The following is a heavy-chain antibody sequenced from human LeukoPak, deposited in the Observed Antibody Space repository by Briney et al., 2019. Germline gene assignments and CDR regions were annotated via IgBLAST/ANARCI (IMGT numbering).Heavy chain of an antibody. CDR2: ISGSGRTT. CDR3: ARRSGIAVAGAFDY. CDR1: GFTFSSYA. D-gene: IGHD6-19*01. Sequence: GGSLRLSCAASGFTFSSYAMSWVRQAPGKGLERVSGISGSGRTTYYADSVKGRFTISRDNSKNTLYLQMNSLRAEDTAVYYCARRSGIAVAGAFDYWGQGTLVTVSS. V-gene: IGHV3-23*01. J-gene: IGHJ4*02.